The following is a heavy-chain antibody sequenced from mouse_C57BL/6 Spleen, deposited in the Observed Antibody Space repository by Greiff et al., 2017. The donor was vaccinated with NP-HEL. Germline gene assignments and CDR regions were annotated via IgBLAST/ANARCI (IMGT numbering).Heavy chain of an antibody. D-gene: IGHD2-3*01. CDR2: INPGSGGT. J-gene: IGHJ3*01. CDR3: ARGNPYDGYSSWFAY. CDR1: GYAFTNYL. V-gene: IGHV1-54*01. Sequence: QVQLQQSGAELVRPGTSVKVSCKASGYAFTNYLIEWVKQRPGQGLEWIGVINPGSGGTNYNEKFKGKATLTADKSSSTAYMQLSSLTSEDSAVYFCARGNPYDGYSSWFAYWGQGTLVTVSA.